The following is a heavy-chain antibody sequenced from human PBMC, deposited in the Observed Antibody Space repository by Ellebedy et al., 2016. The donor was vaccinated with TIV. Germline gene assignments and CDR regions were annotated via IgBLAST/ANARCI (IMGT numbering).Heavy chain of an antibody. Sequence: AASVKVSCKSSGYTFISDLIHWVRQAPGQGLEWMGIINPSGGGTGYAQKFQGRVTMTRDTSASTVYMELSSLRSEDTAVYYCAREGGVYYFDYWGQGTLVTVSA. CDR3: AREGGVYYFDY. CDR1: GYTFISDL. J-gene: IGHJ4*02. D-gene: IGHD1-26*01. CDR2: INPSGGGT. V-gene: IGHV1-46*01.